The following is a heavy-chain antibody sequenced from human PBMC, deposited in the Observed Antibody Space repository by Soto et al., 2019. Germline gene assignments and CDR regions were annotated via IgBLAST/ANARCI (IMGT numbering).Heavy chain of an antibody. Sequence: GGSLRLSCAASGFTFSTYSMNWVRQAPGKGLEWVSSLSSSSSYIYYADSVRGRFTISRDNAENSLYLQMNSLRAEDTAVYYCARDYYDSSGTQIMDVWGQGTTVTVSS. D-gene: IGHD3-22*01. CDR1: GFTFSTYS. V-gene: IGHV3-21*01. CDR3: ARDYYDSSGTQIMDV. J-gene: IGHJ6*02. CDR2: LSSSSSYI.